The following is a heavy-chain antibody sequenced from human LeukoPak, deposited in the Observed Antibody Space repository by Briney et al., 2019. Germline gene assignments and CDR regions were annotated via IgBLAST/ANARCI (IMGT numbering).Heavy chain of an antibody. Sequence: GGSLRLSCAASGFTFSSYAMSWVRQAPGKGLEWVSAISGSGGSTYYADSVKGRFTISRDNSKNTLYLQMNSLRAEDTAVYYCAEDRSGSYLTDAFDIWGQGTMVTVSS. CDR3: AEDRSGSYLTDAFDI. D-gene: IGHD3-10*01. J-gene: IGHJ3*02. CDR1: GFTFSSYA. V-gene: IGHV3-23*01. CDR2: ISGSGGST.